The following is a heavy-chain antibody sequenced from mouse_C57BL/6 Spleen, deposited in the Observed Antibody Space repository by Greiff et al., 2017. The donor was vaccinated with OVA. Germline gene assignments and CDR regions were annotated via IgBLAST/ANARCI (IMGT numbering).Heavy chain of an antibody. V-gene: IGHV1-50*01. Sequence: QVQLQQPGAELVKPGASVKLSCKASGYTFTSYWMQWVKQRPGQGLEWIGEIDPSDSYTNYNQKSKGKATLTVDTSSSTAYMQLSSLTSEDSAVYYCASAVVATPGGAMDYWGQGTSVTVSS. CDR2: IDPSDSYT. D-gene: IGHD1-1*01. J-gene: IGHJ4*01. CDR3: ASAVVATPGGAMDY. CDR1: GYTFTSYW.